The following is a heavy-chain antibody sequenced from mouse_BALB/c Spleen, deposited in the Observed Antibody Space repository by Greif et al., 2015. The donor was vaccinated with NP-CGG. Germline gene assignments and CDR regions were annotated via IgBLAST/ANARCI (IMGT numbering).Heavy chain of an antibody. D-gene: IGHD2-4*01. CDR2: IYPYNGGT. Sequence: EVKLQESGPELVKPGASVKISCKASGYTFTDYNMHWVKQSHGKSLEWIGYIYPYNGGTGYNQKFKSKATLTVDNSSSTAYMELRSLTSEDSAVYYCARRAYDYDGFAYWGQGTLVTVSA. CDR1: GYTFTDYN. J-gene: IGHJ3*01. CDR3: ARRAYDYDGFAY. V-gene: IGHV1S29*02.